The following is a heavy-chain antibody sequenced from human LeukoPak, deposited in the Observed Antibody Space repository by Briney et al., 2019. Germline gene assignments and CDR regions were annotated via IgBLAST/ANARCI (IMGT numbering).Heavy chain of an antibody. Sequence: SETLSLTCAVYGGSLTGYYWNWIRQSPGKGLEWIGEINHSGSTNYNPSLKSRVTISVDTSKNQFSLKLSSVTAADTAVYYCARGPYYYGSGSYHLDYWGQGTLVTVSS. D-gene: IGHD3-10*01. J-gene: IGHJ4*02. CDR3: ARGPYYYGSGSYHLDY. CDR1: GGSLTGYY. CDR2: INHSGST. V-gene: IGHV4-34*01.